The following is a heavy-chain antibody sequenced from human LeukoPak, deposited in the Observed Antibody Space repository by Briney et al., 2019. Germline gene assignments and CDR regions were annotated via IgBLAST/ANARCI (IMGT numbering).Heavy chain of an antibody. Sequence: GGSLRLSCAASGFTFSSYWMSWVRQAPGKGLEWVANIKQDGSEKYYVDSVKGRFTISRDNAKNSLYLQMNSLRAEDTAVYYCAREPERAPDYGDSLDYWGQGTLVTVSS. J-gene: IGHJ4*02. V-gene: IGHV3-7*01. CDR1: GFTFSSYW. CDR3: AREPERAPDYGDSLDY. CDR2: IKQDGSEK. D-gene: IGHD4-17*01.